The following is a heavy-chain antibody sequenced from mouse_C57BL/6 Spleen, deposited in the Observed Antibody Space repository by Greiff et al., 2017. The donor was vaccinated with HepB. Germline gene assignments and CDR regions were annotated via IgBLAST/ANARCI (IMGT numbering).Heavy chain of an antibody. CDR3: AKTHYYGSSYGAMDY. Sequence: QVQLQQSGPGLVQPSQSLSITCTVSGFSLTSYGVHWVRQSPGKGLEWLGVIWRGGSTNYNAAFMSRLSFTKDNSKSQVFCKMNSLQADDTAIYYCAKTHYYGSSYGAMDYWGQGTSVTVSS. V-gene: IGHV2-5*01. CDR1: GFSLTSYG. J-gene: IGHJ4*01. D-gene: IGHD1-1*01. CDR2: IWRGGST.